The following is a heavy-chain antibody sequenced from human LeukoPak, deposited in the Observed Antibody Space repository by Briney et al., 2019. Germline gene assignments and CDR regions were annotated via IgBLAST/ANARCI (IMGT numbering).Heavy chain of an antibody. J-gene: IGHJ4*02. CDR2: ISYDGSNK. CDR3: AREYGVQPFDY. D-gene: IGHD4-17*01. V-gene: IGHV3-30*04. CDR1: GFTFSSYA. Sequence: GGSLRLSCAAPGFTFSSYAMHWVRQAPGKGLEWVAVISYDGSNKYYADSVKGRFTISRDNSKNTLYLQMNSLRAEDTAVYYCAREYGVQPFDYWGQGTLVTVSS.